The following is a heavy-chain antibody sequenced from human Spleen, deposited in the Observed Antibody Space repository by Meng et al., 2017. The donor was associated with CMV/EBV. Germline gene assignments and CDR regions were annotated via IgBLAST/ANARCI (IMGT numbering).Heavy chain of an antibody. V-gene: IGHV3-23*01. CDR3: AKEVLDCDSTSCYYYYYYGMDV. CDR2: ISGGGGKT. CDR1: GFTFSSYA. Sequence: SCAASGFTFSSYAMNWVRQAPGKGLEWVSAISGGGGKTYYADAVKSRFTISRDNSKNTLFLQMNSLRAEDTAVYYCAKEVLDCDSTSCYYYYYYGMDVWGQGTTVTVSS. D-gene: IGHD2-2*01. J-gene: IGHJ6*02.